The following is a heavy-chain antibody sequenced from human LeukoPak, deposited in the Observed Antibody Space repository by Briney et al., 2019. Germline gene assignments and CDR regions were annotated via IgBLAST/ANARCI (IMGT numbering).Heavy chain of an antibody. CDR1: GFTFSDYY. J-gene: IGHJ6*03. D-gene: IGHD2-2*01. V-gene: IGHV3-11*01. CDR3: ARAGEAAMSNYYYYYYMDV. CDR2: ISSSGSTI. Sequence: GGSLRLSCAASGFTFSDYYMGWIRQAPGKGLEWVSYISSSGSTIYYADSVKGRFTISRDNAKNSLYLQMNSLRAEDTAVYYCARAGEAAMSNYYYYYYMDVWGKGTTVTVSS.